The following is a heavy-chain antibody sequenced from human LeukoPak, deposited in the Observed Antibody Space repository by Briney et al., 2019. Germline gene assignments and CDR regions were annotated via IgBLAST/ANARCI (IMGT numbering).Heavy chain of an antibody. Sequence: SGGSLRLSCAASGFTFSDYYMSWIRQAPGKGLEWVSYISSSGSTIYYADSVKGRFTISRDNAKNTLYLQMHSLRAEDTAVYYCARDRPNYYGSDGHYYRRDGDYWGRGTLVSVSS. J-gene: IGHJ4*02. CDR2: ISSSGSTI. CDR3: ARDRPNYYGSDGHYYRRDGDY. V-gene: IGHV3-11*01. D-gene: IGHD3-22*01. CDR1: GFTFSDYY.